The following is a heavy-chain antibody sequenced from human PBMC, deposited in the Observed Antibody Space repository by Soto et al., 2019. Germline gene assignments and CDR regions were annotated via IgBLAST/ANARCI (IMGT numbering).Heavy chain of an antibody. CDR3: ARAHRLRYFDWSMRYYYYGMDV. V-gene: IGHV3-30-3*01. CDR2: ISYDGSNK. J-gene: IGHJ6*02. D-gene: IGHD3-9*01. Sequence: QVQLVESGGGVVQPGRSLRLSCAASGFTFSSYAMHWVRQAPGKGLEWVAVISYDGSNKYYADSVKGRFTISRDNYKKTLYLQMNSLKAEDTAVYYGARAHRLRYFDWSMRYYYYGMDVWGQGTTVTVSS. CDR1: GFTFSSYA.